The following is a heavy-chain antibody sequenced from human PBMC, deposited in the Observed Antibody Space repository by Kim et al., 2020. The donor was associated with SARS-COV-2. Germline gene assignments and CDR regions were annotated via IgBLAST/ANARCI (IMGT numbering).Heavy chain of an antibody. J-gene: IGHJ4*02. Sequence: ASVKVSCKASGYTFTGYYMHWVRQAPGQGLEWMGWINPNSGGTNYAQKFQGRVAMTRDTSIRTAYMELSSLRSDDTAVYFCARVGSGVSPFDSWGQGTLVTVSS. V-gene: IGHV1-2*02. D-gene: IGHD1-26*01. CDR3: ARVGSGVSPFDS. CDR1: GYTFTGYY. CDR2: INPNSGGT.